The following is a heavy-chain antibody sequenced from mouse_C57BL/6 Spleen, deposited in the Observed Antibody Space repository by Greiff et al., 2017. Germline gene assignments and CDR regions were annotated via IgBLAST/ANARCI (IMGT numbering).Heavy chain of an antibody. V-gene: IGHV3-1*01. CDR2: ISYSGST. CDR3: ARGGYYGSFDY. CDR1: GYSITSGYD. Sequence: ESGPGMVKPSQSLSLTCTVTGYSITSGYDWHWIRHFPGNKLEWMGYISYSGSTNYNPSLKSRISITHDTSKNHFFLKLNSVTTEDTATYYCARGGYYGSFDYWGQGTTLTVSS. J-gene: IGHJ2*01. D-gene: IGHD1-1*01.